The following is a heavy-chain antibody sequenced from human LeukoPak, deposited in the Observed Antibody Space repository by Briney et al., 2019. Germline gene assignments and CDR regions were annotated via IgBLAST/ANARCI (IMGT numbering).Heavy chain of an antibody. CDR2: IRYDGSNK. Sequence: GGSLRLSCAASGFTFSSYGIHWVRQAPGKGLEWVAFIRYDGSNKYYADSVKGRFTISRDISKNTLYLQMNSLRAEDTALYYCARDNVPVGATTRPDYWGQGTLVTVSS. J-gene: IGHJ4*02. V-gene: IGHV3-30*02. D-gene: IGHD1-26*01. CDR1: GFTFSSYG. CDR3: ARDNVPVGATTRPDY.